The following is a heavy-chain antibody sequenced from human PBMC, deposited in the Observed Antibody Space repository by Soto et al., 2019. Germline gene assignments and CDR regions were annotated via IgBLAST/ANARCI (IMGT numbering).Heavy chain of an antibody. V-gene: IGHV3-30*03. Sequence: QVQLVESGGGVVQPGRSLRLSCAASGFTFSTYGMHWVRQSPGKELEWVAVISYDGSNKNYADSVKGRFTISRDNSKNTVDLQMNSLRAEDTSVYYCARDGVGVVPAAIRFDYWGQGTLVTVSS. D-gene: IGHD2-2*01. CDR3: ARDGVGVVPAAIRFDY. CDR1: GFTFSTYG. CDR2: ISYDGSNK. J-gene: IGHJ4*02.